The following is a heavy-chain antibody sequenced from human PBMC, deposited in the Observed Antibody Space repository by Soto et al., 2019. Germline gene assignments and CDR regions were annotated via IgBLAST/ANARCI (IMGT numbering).Heavy chain of an antibody. CDR1: GFTFSSYW. CDR2: IKQDGSEE. J-gene: IGHJ6*04. D-gene: IGHD6-6*01. CDR3: ERDIEARL. V-gene: IGHV3-7*01. Sequence: EVQLVESGGGLVQPGGSLRLSCAASGFTFSSYWMSWFRQAPGKGLEWVANIKQDGSEENYVDSVKGRFTISRDNAKNALYMQMNSLRVEDTAVYYCERDIEARLWGKGTTVTVSS.